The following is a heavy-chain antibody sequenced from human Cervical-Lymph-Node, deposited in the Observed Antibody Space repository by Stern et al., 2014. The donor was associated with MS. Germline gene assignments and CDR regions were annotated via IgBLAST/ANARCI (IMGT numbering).Heavy chain of an antibody. CDR3: ARDNAIAVAGTGLGY. D-gene: IGHD6-19*01. V-gene: IGHV3-21*01. CDR2: ISSSSSYI. J-gene: IGHJ4*02. Sequence: EVQLVESGGGLVKPGGSLRISCAASGFTFSSYSMNWVRQAPGKGLEWVSSISSSSSYISYADSVKGRFTISRDNAKNSLYLQMNSLRAEDTAVYYCARDNAIAVAGTGLGYWGQGTLVTVSS. CDR1: GFTFSSYS.